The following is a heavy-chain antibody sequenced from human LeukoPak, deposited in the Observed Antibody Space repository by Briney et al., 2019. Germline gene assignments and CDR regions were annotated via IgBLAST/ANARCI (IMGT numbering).Heavy chain of an antibody. CDR1: GYTFTSYD. Sequence: ASVKVSCKASGYTFTSYDINWVRQATGQGLEWMGWMNPNSGNTGYAQKFQGRVTITRNTSISTAYMELSSLRSGDTAVYYCARGISTKYCSSTSCRPRWFDPWGQGTLVTVSS. J-gene: IGHJ5*02. D-gene: IGHD2-2*01. CDR2: MNPNSGNT. CDR3: ARGISTKYCSSTSCRPRWFDP. V-gene: IGHV1-8*03.